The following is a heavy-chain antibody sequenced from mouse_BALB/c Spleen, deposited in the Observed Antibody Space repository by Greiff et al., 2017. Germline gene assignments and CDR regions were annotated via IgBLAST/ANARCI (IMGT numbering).Heavy chain of an antibody. CDR1: GFNIKDTY. CDR2: IDPANGNT. Sequence: VQLQQSGAELVKPGASVKLSCTASGFNIKDTYMHWVQQRPEQGLEWIGRIDPANGNTKYDPKFQGKATITADTSSNTAYLQLSSLTSEDTAVYYCESRRAFLDYWGQGTTLTVSS. D-gene: IGHD1-3*01. V-gene: IGHV14-3*02. CDR3: ESRRAFLDY. J-gene: IGHJ2*01.